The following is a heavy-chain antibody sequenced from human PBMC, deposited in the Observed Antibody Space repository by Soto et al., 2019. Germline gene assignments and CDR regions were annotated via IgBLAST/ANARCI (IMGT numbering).Heavy chain of an antibody. CDR1: GFTFSTYA. Sequence: EVQLLESGGGLVQPGGSLRLSCAASGFTFSTYARNWVRQAPGKGLEGVSGISGSGDSTYYADSVKGRFTVSRDNSKNTLYLQMNSLRAEDTAVFYCAKERSSGWSFDYWGQGTLVTVSS. CDR2: ISGSGDST. CDR3: AKERSSGWSFDY. J-gene: IGHJ4*02. D-gene: IGHD6-19*01. V-gene: IGHV3-23*01.